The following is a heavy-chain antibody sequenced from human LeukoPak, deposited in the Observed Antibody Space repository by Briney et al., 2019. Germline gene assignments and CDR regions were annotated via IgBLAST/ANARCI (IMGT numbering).Heavy chain of an antibody. J-gene: IGHJ4*02. CDR3: ARGRIAVAGTQYFDY. D-gene: IGHD6-19*01. Sequence: SETLSLTCTVSGGSISSYYWSWIRQPPGKGLEWIGYIYYSGSTNYNPSLKSRVTISVDTSKNQFSLKLSSVTAADTAVYYCARGRIAVAGTQYFDYWGQGTLVTVSS. V-gene: IGHV4-59*12. CDR2: IYYSGST. CDR1: GGSISSYY.